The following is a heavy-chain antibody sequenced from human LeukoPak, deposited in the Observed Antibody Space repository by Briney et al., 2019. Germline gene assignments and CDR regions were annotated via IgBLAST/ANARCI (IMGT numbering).Heavy chain of an antibody. J-gene: IGHJ4*02. V-gene: IGHV4-39*01. CDR1: GGSISSSSSY. CDR3: ARHYYDSSGLAYYFDY. CDR2: VRYSGRT. Sequence: PSETLSLTSTVSGGSISSSSSYWGWIRQPPGKGLEWIGSVRYSGRTYYNPSLKSRVTMSLDTSKNQFSLRLTSVTAADTAVYSCARHYYDSSGLAYYFDYWGQGTLVTVSS. D-gene: IGHD3-22*01.